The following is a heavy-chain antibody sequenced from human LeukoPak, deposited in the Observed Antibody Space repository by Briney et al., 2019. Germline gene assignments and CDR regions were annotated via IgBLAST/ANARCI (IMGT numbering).Heavy chain of an antibody. CDR1: GGSFSGYY. J-gene: IGHJ4*02. CDR2: INHSGST. Sequence: PSETLSLTCAVYGGSFSGYYWSWIRQPPGKGLEWIGEINHSGSTNYNPSLKSRVTISVDTSKNQFPLKLSSVTAADTAVYYCARGSYDYVWGSYRYRNLYYFDYWGQGTLVTVSS. D-gene: IGHD3-16*02. CDR3: ARGSYDYVWGSYRYRNLYYFDY. V-gene: IGHV4-34*01.